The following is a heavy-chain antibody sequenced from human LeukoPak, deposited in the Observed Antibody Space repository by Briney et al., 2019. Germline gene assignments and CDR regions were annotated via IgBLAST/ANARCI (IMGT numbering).Heavy chain of an antibody. Sequence: PGGSLRLSCAASGFTFSSYGMHWVRQAPGKGLQWVAVIWFDGSNKYYADSVKGRFTISRDNSKNTLYLQMNSLRVEDTAVYYCASAGYGTGWYPGALDYWGQGTLVTVSS. D-gene: IGHD6-19*01. CDR1: GFTFSSYG. J-gene: IGHJ4*02. CDR2: IWFDGSNK. V-gene: IGHV3-33*01. CDR3: ASAGYGTGWYPGALDY.